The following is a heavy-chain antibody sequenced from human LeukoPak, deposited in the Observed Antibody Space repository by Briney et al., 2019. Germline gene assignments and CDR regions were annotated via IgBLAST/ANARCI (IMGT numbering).Heavy chain of an antibody. Sequence: PSETLSLTCTVSGCSIISYYWSWIRQPPGKGLEWIGYIYYSGSTNYNPSLKSRVTISVDTSKNQSSLKLSSVTAADTAVYYCARHDHYGGNAIDYWGQRTLVTVSS. CDR2: IYYSGST. CDR1: GCSIISYY. V-gene: IGHV4-59*08. D-gene: IGHD4-23*01. CDR3: ARHDHYGGNAIDY. J-gene: IGHJ4*02.